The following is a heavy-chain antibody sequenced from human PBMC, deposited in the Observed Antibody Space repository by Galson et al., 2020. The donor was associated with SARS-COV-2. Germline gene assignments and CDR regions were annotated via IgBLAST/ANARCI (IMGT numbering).Heavy chain of an antibody. V-gene: IGHV4-39*01. CDR2: IYYSGST. CDR1: GGSISSSSYY. Sequence: ETSETLSLTCTVSGGSISSSSYYWGWIRQPPGKGLEWIGSIYYSGSTYYNPSLKSRVTISVDTSKNQFSLKLSSVTAADTDVYYCARQLAGYCSGGSCYSGLRFDYWGQGTLVTVSS. J-gene: IGHJ4*02. CDR3: ARQLAGYCSGGSCYSGLRFDY. D-gene: IGHD2-15*01.